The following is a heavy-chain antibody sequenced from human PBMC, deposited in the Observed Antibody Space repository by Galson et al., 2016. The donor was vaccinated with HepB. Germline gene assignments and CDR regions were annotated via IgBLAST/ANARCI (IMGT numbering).Heavy chain of an antibody. Sequence: SLRLSCAASGFTFSSYALHWVRQAPGKGLEYVSSISTNGRSSFYTDSVKGRFTISRDNSENTLYLQMSSLRAEDTAVYYCVKDRHYYDSTGYLGTFDIWGQGTLVTVSS. D-gene: IGHD3-22*01. V-gene: IGHV3-64D*08. CDR1: GFTFSSYA. CDR2: ISTNGRSS. CDR3: VKDRHYYDSTGYLGTFDI. J-gene: IGHJ3*02.